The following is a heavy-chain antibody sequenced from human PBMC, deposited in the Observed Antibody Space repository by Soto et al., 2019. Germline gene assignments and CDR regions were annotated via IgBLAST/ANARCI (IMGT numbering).Heavy chain of an antibody. CDR2: INPGGGAT. J-gene: IGHJ5*01. CDR1: GYIFTNYY. Sequence: GASVKVSCKAPGYIFTNYYIYWVRQAPGQGLEYIGIINPGGGATDYAQKFQGRVTMTRDTSTSTVYMELSSLRYEDTAVYYCASGIVGALILWFDSSGQGTLVTVSS. CDR3: ASGIVGALILWFDS. D-gene: IGHD1-26*01. V-gene: IGHV1-46*01.